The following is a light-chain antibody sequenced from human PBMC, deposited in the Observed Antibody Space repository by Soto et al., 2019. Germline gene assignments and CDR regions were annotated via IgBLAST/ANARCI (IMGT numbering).Light chain of an antibody. Sequence: EVVMTQSPDTLSVSPGGGATLSCRASQSVSKYLAWYQQKPGQAPRLLIYGASTRATGIPGRFSGSGSGTEFTLTISSLQSEDFAVYYCQKYNNWLTFGGGTKVDIK. CDR1: QSVSKY. CDR2: GAS. J-gene: IGKJ4*01. CDR3: QKYNNWLT. V-gene: IGKV3-15*01.